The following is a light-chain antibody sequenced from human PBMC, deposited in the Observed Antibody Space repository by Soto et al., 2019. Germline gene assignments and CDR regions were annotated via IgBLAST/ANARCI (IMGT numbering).Light chain of an antibody. CDR1: QGIGRY. V-gene: IGKV1-9*01. CDR3: QQLTTYPLT. J-gene: IGKJ4*01. Sequence: DSQLTQSPSFLSASVGDRVTITCRASQGIGRYLAWYQQKPGIAPKVLIYAASTLQSGVPSRFSGSRSRTEFTLTISSLQPEDFATYYCQQLTTYPLTFGGGTKVEIK. CDR2: AAS.